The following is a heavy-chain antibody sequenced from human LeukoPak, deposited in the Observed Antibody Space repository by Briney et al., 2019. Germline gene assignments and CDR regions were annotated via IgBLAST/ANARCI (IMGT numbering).Heavy chain of an antibody. V-gene: IGHV4-39*01. J-gene: IGHJ4*02. Sequence: PAETLSLTCTVSGDSIWRDNYYWGWIRQPPGKGLEWIGSIYYSGSTYYNPSLKSRVSISVDPSKSQFSLELTSVTAADTAVYYCATHPLLDYWGQGSLVTVSS. CDR1: GDSIWRDNYY. CDR3: ATHPLLDY. D-gene: IGHD3-16*02. CDR2: IYYSGST.